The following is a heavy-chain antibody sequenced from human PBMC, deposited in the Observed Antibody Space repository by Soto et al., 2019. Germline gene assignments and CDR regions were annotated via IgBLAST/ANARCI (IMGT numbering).Heavy chain of an antibody. CDR1: AFTFSSYA. Sequence: EVQLLESGGGLVQPGGSLRLSCAASAFTFSSYAISWVHQGPGKGLEWVSGISGSGISTYYADSVKGQFSISRDNSKNTLYLRKDSMRAEDTAVDYCARDPRAISVAGNFDYWGQGTLVNVSS. V-gene: IGHV3-23*01. CDR3: ARDPRAISVAGNFDY. D-gene: IGHD6-19*01. CDR2: ISGSGIST. J-gene: IGHJ4*02.